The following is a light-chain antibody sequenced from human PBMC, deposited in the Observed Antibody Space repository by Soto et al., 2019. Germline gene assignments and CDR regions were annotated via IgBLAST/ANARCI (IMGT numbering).Light chain of an antibody. V-gene: IGKV3-15*01. CDR3: QQYNNWPPVT. CDR2: GTS. Sequence: DIIMTQSPATLSVSPGERATISCRASQSVSSNLAWYQQKRGQAPRLLIYGTSTKATGIPARFSGSGAGTAFTLTTSSLQSEDAAVYYCQQYNNWPPVTFGEGTKVEIK. J-gene: IGKJ4*01. CDR1: QSVSSN.